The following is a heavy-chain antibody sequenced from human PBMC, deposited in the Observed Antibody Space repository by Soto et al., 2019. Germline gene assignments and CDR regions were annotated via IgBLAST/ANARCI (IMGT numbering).Heavy chain of an antibody. CDR1: GYTFTSYG. CDR2: ISAYNGNT. Sequence: QVQLVQSGAEVKKPGASVKVSCKASGYTFTSYGISWVRQAPGQGLEWMGWISAYNGNTNNAQKLHGRVTMTTDTSTSTAYMELRSLRSDDTAVYYCARDRQYYYDSSGYGDYWGQGTLITVSS. V-gene: IGHV1-18*01. CDR3: ARDRQYYYDSSGYGDY. D-gene: IGHD3-22*01. J-gene: IGHJ4*02.